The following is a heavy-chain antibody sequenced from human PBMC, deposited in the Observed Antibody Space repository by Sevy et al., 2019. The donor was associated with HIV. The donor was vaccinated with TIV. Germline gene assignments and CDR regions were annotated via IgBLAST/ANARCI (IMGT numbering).Heavy chain of an antibody. CDR2: LIGGGSRT. CDR3: AKRRVQSGLSGGGANYGWDV. Sequence: GGSLRLSCAASGFPFSNYAMSWIRQAPGKGLEWVSTLIGGGSRTYYADSVTGRFTISRDNSKNTLYLQMTSLRADETAIYYCAKRRVQSGLSGGGANYGWDVCGHGTTVTVSS. CDR1: GFPFSNYA. D-gene: IGHD2-15*01. J-gene: IGHJ6*02. V-gene: IGHV3-23*01.